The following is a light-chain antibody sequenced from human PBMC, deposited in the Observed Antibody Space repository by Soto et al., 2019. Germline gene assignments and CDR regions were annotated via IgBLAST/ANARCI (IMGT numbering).Light chain of an antibody. V-gene: IGLV2-14*01. Sequence: QSALTQPASVSGSPGQSITISCTGTSSDVGGYNYVSWYRQHPGMVPKLMIYEVSNRPSGVSYRFSGSKSGNTASLTISGLQAEDEDDFYCSSYTTSGTWVFGGGTKLTVL. CDR2: EVS. CDR1: SSDVGGYNY. J-gene: IGLJ3*02. CDR3: SSYTTSGTWV.